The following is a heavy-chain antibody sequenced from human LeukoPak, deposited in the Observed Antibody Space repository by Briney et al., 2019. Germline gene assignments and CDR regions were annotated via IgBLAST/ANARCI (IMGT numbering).Heavy chain of an antibody. D-gene: IGHD3-9*01. J-gene: IGHJ6*03. CDR3: ARVKATPIFTYYYYYMDV. CDR1: GGSVSTGSYY. Sequence: SETLSLTCTVSGGSVSTGSYYWSWIRQPAGRGLEWIGHIHTSGTMNYNASLKSRVRISVETSKNQFSLRLSSVTAADTAVYYCARVKATPIFTYYYYYMDVWGKGTTVTISS. V-gene: IGHV4-61*09. CDR2: IHTSGTM.